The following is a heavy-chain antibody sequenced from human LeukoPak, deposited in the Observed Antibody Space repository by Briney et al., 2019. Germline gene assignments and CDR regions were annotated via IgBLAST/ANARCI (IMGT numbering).Heavy chain of an antibody. V-gene: IGHV4-39*02. D-gene: IGHD2-2*02. Sequence: SETLSLTCTVSGGSISSSSYYWGWIRQPPGKGLEWIGSIYYSGSTYYNPSLKSRVTISVDTSKNQFSLKLSSVTAADTAVYYCARDIVVVPAAIGYRWWFDPWGQGTLVTVSS. CDR1: GGSISSSSYY. CDR3: ARDIVVVPAAIGYRWWFDP. J-gene: IGHJ5*02. CDR2: IYYSGST.